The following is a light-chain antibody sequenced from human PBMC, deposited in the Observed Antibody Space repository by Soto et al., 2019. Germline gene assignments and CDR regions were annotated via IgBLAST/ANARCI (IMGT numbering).Light chain of an antibody. CDR3: QQYDDSARYI. V-gene: IGKV3-15*01. Sequence: EIVMTQSPATLSVSLGDRATLSCRASQSVSSYLAWYQQKPGQAPRLLIYGASTRATGIPARFSGSGSETDFTLTISSLQSEDFAVYYCQQYDDSARYIFGQGTNLEIK. J-gene: IGKJ2*01. CDR1: QSVSSY. CDR2: GAS.